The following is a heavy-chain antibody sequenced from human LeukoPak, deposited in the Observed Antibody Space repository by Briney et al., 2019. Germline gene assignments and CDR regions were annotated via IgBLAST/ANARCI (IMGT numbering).Heavy chain of an antibody. J-gene: IGHJ4*02. CDR1: GYTFTSYG. Sequence: ASVKVSCKASGYTFTSYGISWVRQAPGQGLEWMGWISAYNGNTNYAQKLQGRVTMSTDTSTSTAYMELRSLRSDDTAVYYCARVYYYDSNGYLGFGFDYWGQGTLVTVSS. D-gene: IGHD3-22*01. V-gene: IGHV1-18*01. CDR3: ARVYYYDSNGYLGFGFDY. CDR2: ISAYNGNT.